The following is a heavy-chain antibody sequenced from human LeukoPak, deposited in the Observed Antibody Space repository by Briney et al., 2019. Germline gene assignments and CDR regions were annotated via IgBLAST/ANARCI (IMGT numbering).Heavy chain of an antibody. V-gene: IGHV1-8*01. CDR2: MNPNSGNT. Sequence: ASVTVSCKASGYTFTSYDINWVRQATGQGLEWMGWMNPNSGNTGYAQKFQGRVTMTRNTSISTAYMELSSLRSEDTAVYYCAREGITGSRRGYYYYGMDVWGQGTTVTVSS. CDR1: GYTFTSYD. CDR3: AREGITGSRRGYYYYGMDV. D-gene: IGHD1-20*01. J-gene: IGHJ6*02.